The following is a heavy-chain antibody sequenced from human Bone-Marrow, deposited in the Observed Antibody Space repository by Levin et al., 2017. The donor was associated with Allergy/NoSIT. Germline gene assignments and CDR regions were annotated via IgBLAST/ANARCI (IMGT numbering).Heavy chain of an antibody. J-gene: IGHJ4*02. CDR2: TIPISGPT. D-gene: IGHD5-12*01. CDR1: GGTFSRSA. V-gene: IGHV1-69*13. CDR3: ARGYSAFDGSSDS. Sequence: EASVKVSCKASGGTFSRSAISWVRQAPGQGLEWMGGTIPISGPTHYAHEFQDRLTIIADDSTTTAYMELSSLRSEDTAMYFCARGYSAFDGSSDSWGQGTLVTVSS.